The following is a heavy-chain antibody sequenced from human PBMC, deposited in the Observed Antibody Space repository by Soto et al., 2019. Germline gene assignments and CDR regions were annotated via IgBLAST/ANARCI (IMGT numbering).Heavy chain of an antibody. CDR2: MSSSSSTI. V-gene: IGHV3-48*01. J-gene: IGHJ3*02. D-gene: IGHD6-19*01. Sequence: GGSLRLSCAASGFTFSSYSMNWVHQAPGKGLEWVSYMSSSSSTIYYADSVKGRFTISRDNAKNSLYLQMNSLRAEDTAVYYCARVGQWLKVVRGAFDIWGQGTMVTVSS. CDR3: ARVGQWLKVVRGAFDI. CDR1: GFTFSSYS.